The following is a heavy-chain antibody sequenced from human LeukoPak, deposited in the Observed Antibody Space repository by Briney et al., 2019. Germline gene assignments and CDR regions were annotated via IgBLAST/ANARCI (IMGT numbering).Heavy chain of an antibody. CDR1: GGSISSYY. Sequence: SETLSLTCTVSGGSISSYYWSWIRQPPGKGLEWIGYIYYSGSTNYNPSLKSRVTISVDTSKNQFSLKLSSVTAADTAVYYCARDQGGAVSYWGQGTLVTVSS. J-gene: IGHJ4*02. D-gene: IGHD3-16*01. V-gene: IGHV4-59*01. CDR2: IYYSGST. CDR3: ARDQGGAVSY.